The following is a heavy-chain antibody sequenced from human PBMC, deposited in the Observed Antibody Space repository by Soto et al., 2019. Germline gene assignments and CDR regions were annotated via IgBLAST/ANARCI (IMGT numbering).Heavy chain of an antibody. J-gene: IGHJ6*02. CDR2: TYYRSKWHN. V-gene: IGHV6-1*01. D-gene: IGHD2-2*01. Sequence: SQTLSLTCVISGDSVSSNTAAWNWIRQSPSRGLEWLGRTYYRSKWHNDYAMSVRSRITFSPDTSKNQFSLQLNSVTPEDTAVYYCAREESGFCDSYSCPPAGMDVWGQGTTVTVSS. CDR1: GDSVSSNTAA. CDR3: AREESGFCDSYSCPPAGMDV.